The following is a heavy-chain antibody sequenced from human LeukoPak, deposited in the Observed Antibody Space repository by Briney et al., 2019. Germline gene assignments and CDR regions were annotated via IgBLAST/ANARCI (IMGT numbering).Heavy chain of an antibody. V-gene: IGHV4-34*01. CDR1: GGFLTTHW. J-gene: IGHJ4*02. CDR2: INHSGHT. Sequence: SETLSLTCAVYGGFLTTHWWTWIRQSAGRGLEWVGEINHSGHTNYNPSFESRLTVSIDKSKNQFSLRLSSVTAADTAIYYCARGRVYFRDLTSLRGVIPFDSWGQGTPVIVSS. D-gene: IGHD3-10*01. CDR3: ARGRVYFRDLTSLRGVIPFDS.